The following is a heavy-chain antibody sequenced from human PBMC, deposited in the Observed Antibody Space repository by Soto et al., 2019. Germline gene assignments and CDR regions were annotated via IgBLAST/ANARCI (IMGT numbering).Heavy chain of an antibody. CDR2: INPNSGNI. CDR1: GNTFTSYD. V-gene: IGHV1-8*02. Sequence: QVQLVQSGAEVKKPGASVKVSCKASGNTFTSYDINWVRQAPGHGLEWMGWINPNSGNIGYAQKFQGRVTMTRDTAIRTAYMEVSRLRSDATAVYYCARGRASGSDYILDYWGQGTLVTVSS. J-gene: IGHJ4*02. D-gene: IGHD3-10*01. CDR3: ARGRASGSDYILDY.